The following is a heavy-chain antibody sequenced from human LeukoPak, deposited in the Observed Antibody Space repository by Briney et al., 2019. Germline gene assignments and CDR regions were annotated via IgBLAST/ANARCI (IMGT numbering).Heavy chain of an antibody. CDR2: TYYRSKWYS. D-gene: IGHD7-27*01. Sequence: SQTLSLTCAISGDSVSSNSAGWNWIRQSPSRGLEWLGRTYYRSKWYSDYAVSVKSRITINPDTSKNHFSLQLNSVTPEDTAVYYCTRDSGNWGAYYYYGMGVWGQGTTVTVSS. V-gene: IGHV6-1*01. J-gene: IGHJ6*02. CDR1: GDSVSSNSAG. CDR3: TRDSGNWGAYYYYGMGV.